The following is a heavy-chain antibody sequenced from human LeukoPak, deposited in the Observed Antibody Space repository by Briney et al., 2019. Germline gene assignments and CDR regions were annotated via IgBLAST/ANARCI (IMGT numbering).Heavy chain of an antibody. CDR2: IYYSGST. CDR3: ARHWSGTYSPRVFFDY. V-gene: IGHV4-59*08. Sequence: SETLSLTCTVSGGSMSSYYWSWIRQPPGKGLEWIGYIYYSGSTNYNPSHKSRVTISVDMSKNQFSLNLSSVTAADTAVYYCARHWSGTYSPRVFFDYWGQGALVTVSS. J-gene: IGHJ4*02. D-gene: IGHD1-26*01. CDR1: GGSMSSYY.